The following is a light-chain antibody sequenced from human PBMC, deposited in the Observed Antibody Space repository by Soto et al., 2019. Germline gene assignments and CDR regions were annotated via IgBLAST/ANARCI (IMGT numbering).Light chain of an antibody. CDR1: QSVSSSY. CDR2: GAS. J-gene: IGKJ1*01. V-gene: IGKV3-20*01. Sequence: EIVLTQSPGTLSVSPGETATLSCRGSQSVSSSYLAWYQQKPGQAPRLIIYGASSRATGIPDRFSGSGSGTDCTLTISRLEPEDVAVYYCQQYGSSSWTLGQGTKVDIK. CDR3: QQYGSSSWT.